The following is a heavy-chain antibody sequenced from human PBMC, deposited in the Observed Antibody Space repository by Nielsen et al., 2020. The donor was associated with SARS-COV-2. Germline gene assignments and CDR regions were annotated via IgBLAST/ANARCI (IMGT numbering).Heavy chain of an antibody. Sequence: GGSLRLSCAASGFSFSTYAMHWVRQAPGKGLEWVALISSDGGNDYYADSVKGRFTISRDNSKNTVYLQMNSLRAEDTAAYYCARVITDGNYYYYYGMDVWGQGTTVTVSS. J-gene: IGHJ6*02. V-gene: IGHV3-30-3*01. CDR3: ARVITDGNYYYYYGMDV. CDR1: GFSFSTYA. CDR2: ISSDGGND. D-gene: IGHD3-10*01.